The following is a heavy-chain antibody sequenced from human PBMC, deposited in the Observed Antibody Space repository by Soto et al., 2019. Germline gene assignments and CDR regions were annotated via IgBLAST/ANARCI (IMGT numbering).Heavy chain of an antibody. CDR1: GFTFSSYS. Sequence: PGGSLRLSCAASGFTFSSYSMNWVRQAPGKGLEWVSSISSSSRYIYYADSVKGRFTISRDNAKNSLYLQMNSLRAEDTAVYYCARDQDTDMVIYYDYGLAGGGKGPTATGYS. V-gene: IGHV3-21*01. CDR2: ISSSSRYI. CDR3: ARDQDTDMVIYYDYGLAG. J-gene: IGHJ6*04. D-gene: IGHD5-18*01.